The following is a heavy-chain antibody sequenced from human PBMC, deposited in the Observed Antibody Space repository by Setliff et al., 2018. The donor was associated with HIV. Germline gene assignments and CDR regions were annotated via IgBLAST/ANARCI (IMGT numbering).Heavy chain of an antibody. J-gene: IGHJ5*02. V-gene: IGHV4-39*01. CDR2: VSQSGST. Sequence: PSETLSLTCSVSGVSINRTDHYWGWIRQSPWKRLEWIGSVSQSGSTYYNPSLKSRITISVDRSKNLFSLKLISVTAADQGVYYCARVPVAGANWFDPWGRGTLVTVSS. D-gene: IGHD2-21*01. CDR3: ARVPVAGANWFDP. CDR1: GVSINRTDHY.